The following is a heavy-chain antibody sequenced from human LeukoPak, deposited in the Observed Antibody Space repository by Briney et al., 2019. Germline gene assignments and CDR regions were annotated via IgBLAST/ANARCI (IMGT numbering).Heavy chain of an antibody. J-gene: IGHJ4*02. CDR3: AKSRSDILTGYYGPFDY. D-gene: IGHD3-9*01. Sequence: SGPGLVKPSQTLSLTCAISGDTVSSNSAAWNWIRQSPSRGLEWLGRTYYRSKWYNDYAVSVKSRITINPDTSKNQFSLQLNSVTPEDTAVYYCAKSRSDILTGYYGPFDYWGQGTLVTVSS. CDR1: GDTVSSNSAA. V-gene: IGHV6-1*01. CDR2: TYYRSKWYN.